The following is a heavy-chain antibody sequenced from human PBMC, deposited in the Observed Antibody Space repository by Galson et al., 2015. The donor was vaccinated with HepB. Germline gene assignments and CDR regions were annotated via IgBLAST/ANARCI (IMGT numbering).Heavy chain of an antibody. CDR3: ARGVVGGYYFDY. CDR1: GGSFSGYY. CDR2: INHSGST. J-gene: IGHJ4*02. V-gene: IGHV4-34*01. Sequence: ETLSLTCAVYGGSFSGYYWSWIRQPPGKGLEWIGEINHSGSTNYNPSLKSRVTISVDTSKNQFSLKLSSVTAADTAVYYCARGVVGGYYFDYWGQGTLVTVSS. D-gene: IGHD2-15*01.